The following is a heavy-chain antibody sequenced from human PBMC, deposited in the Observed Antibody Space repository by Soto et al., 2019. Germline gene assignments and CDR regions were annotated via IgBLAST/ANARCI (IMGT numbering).Heavy chain of an antibody. V-gene: IGHV3-23*01. Sequence: PGGSLRLSCAAAGFTFSSYAMSWAGQAPGKGLEWVSAISGSGGSTYYADSVKGRFTISSANCKNTRYLQLNILSAEDTPAYSFAKDPDCGDYKFDYWGQGT. CDR1: GFTFSSYA. CDR2: ISGSGGST. J-gene: IGHJ4*02. D-gene: IGHD4-17*01. CDR3: AKDPDCGDYKFDY.